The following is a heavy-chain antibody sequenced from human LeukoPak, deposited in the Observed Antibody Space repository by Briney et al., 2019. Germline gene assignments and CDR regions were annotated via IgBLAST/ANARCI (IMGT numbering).Heavy chain of an antibody. V-gene: IGHV3-30*02. Sequence: GGSLRLSCAASGFTFSSYGMLWVRQAPGKGLEWVAFIRYDGSNKYYADSVKGRFTISRDNSKNTLYLQMNSLRAEDTAVYYCAKAGPYYYGSSGSIDYWGQGTLVTVSS. CDR3: AKAGPYYYGSSGSIDY. J-gene: IGHJ4*02. D-gene: IGHD3-22*01. CDR2: IRYDGSNK. CDR1: GFTFSSYG.